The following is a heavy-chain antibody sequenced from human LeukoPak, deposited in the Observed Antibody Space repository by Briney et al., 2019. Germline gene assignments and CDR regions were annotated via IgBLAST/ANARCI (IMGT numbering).Heavy chain of an antibody. J-gene: IGHJ4*02. CDR3: ARSEVGDFDH. Sequence: GVRQAPGKGLEGLASIHESGDTFYNPSLESRLSISVDTSKNQFSLRMTSVTAADTSIYYCARSEVGDFDHWGQGTLVTVSS. CDR2: IHESGDT. V-gene: IGHV4-38-2*01. D-gene: IGHD1-26*01.